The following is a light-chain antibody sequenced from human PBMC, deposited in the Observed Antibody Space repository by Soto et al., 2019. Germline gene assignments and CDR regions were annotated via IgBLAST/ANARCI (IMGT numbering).Light chain of an antibody. V-gene: IGKV1-5*03. J-gene: IGKJ1*01. Sequence: IQMTQSPATLSASVGDRVTLTCRASQNIYTWLAWYQKKPGKAPKLRIYEASSLETGVPSRLSGSGSGTEFTLTISSLQPDDFATYYCQQYNTFWTFGQGTKVDIK. CDR2: EAS. CDR1: QNIYTW. CDR3: QQYNTFWT.